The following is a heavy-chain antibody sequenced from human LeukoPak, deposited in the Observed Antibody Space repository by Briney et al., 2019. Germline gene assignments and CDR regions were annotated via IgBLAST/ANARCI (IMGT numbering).Heavy chain of an antibody. D-gene: IGHD2-2*02. CDR1: GYTFTGYY. J-gene: IGHJ4*02. Sequence: GASVKVSCKASGYTFTGYYMHWVRQAPGQGLEWTGWINPNSGGTNYAQKFQGRVTMTRDTSISTAYMELSRLRSDDTAVYYCARESCSSTSCYTLLDYGDYRYFDHWGQGTLVTVSS. CDR2: INPNSGGT. CDR3: ARESCSSTSCYTLLDYGDYRYFDH. V-gene: IGHV1-2*02.